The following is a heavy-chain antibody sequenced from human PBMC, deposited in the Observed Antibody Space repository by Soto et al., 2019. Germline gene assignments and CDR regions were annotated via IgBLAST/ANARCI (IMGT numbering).Heavy chain of an antibody. Sequence: QLVESGGGLVQAGGSLRLSCSASGFTFSRSDLHWDRQAPGKGLEWVGRVRSQIHNYAASFADSVRGRFTISRNDSDNTVSLEMSGLKSEDTALYYCSRHEEGRRMVFYGMDVWGQGTTVTVSS. V-gene: IGHV3-73*02. D-gene: IGHD2-8*01. J-gene: IGHJ6*02. CDR2: VRSQIHNYAA. CDR1: GFTFSRSD. CDR3: SRHEEGRRMVFYGMDV.